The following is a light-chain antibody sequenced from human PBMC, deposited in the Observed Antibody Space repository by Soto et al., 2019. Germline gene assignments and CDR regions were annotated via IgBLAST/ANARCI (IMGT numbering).Light chain of an antibody. CDR3: TSFAGNTGWA. J-gene: IGLJ3*02. CDR1: SSDVGGYNY. Sequence: QSALTQPPSASGSPGQSVTIPCTGSSSDVGGYNYVSWYQQHSGKAPKLIIYEVTKRPSGVPARFSGSKSANTASLTVSGLQVDDEADYYCTSFAGNTGWAFGVGTKLTVL. CDR2: EVT. V-gene: IGLV2-8*01.